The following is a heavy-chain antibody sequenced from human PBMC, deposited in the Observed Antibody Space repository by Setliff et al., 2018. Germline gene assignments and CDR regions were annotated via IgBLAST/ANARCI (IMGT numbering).Heavy chain of an antibody. CDR3: ARFGGSCSSSSCYASDL. CDR2: IITNTGKT. J-gene: IGHJ3*01. V-gene: IGHV1-18*01. Sequence: GASVKVSCKTSGFRFTNYGFTWVRQAPGQGLEWMGMIITNTGKTSYPKKFQGRVTMTTDTYTGTGYMELRSLTSDDTAVYFCARFGGSCSSSSCYASDLWGQGTMVTVSS. CDR1: GFRFTNYG. D-gene: IGHD2-2*01.